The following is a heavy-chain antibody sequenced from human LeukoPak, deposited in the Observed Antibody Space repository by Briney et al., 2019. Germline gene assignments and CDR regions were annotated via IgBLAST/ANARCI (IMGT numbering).Heavy chain of an antibody. Sequence: PSQTLSLTCAVSGGSISSGGYSWSWIRQPPGKGLEWIGYIYHSGSTYYNPSLKSRVTISVDRSKNQFSLKLSSVTAADTAVYYCARQKSSEVRRNYYFDYWGQGTLVTVSS. D-gene: IGHD2/OR15-2a*01. CDR2: IYHSGST. CDR3: ARQKSSEVRRNYYFDY. CDR1: GGSISSGGYS. J-gene: IGHJ4*02. V-gene: IGHV4-30-2*01.